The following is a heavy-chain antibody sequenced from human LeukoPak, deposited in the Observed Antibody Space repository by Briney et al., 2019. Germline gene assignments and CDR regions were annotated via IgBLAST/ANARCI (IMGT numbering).Heavy chain of an antibody. J-gene: IGHJ4*02. CDR3: ARGSYYFDY. CDR2: IWYDGSNK. D-gene: IGHD3-10*01. CDR1: GFTFSSYG. Sequence: GGSLRLSCAASGFTFSSYGMHWVRQAPGKGLEWVAVIWYDGSNKYYADSLKGPFTISRDNSKNTLYLQMNSLRAEDTAVYYCARGSYYFDYWGQGTLVTVSS. V-gene: IGHV3-33*01.